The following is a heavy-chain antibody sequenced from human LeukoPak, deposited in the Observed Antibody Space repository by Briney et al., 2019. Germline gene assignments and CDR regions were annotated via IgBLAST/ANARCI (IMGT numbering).Heavy chain of an antibody. CDR1: GDSVSSNSAA. J-gene: IGHJ4*02. Sequence: SQTLSLTCAISGDSVSSNSAAWNWIRQSPSRGLEWLGRTYYRSKWYNDYAVSVKSRITINPDTSKSQFSLRLTSVTAADTAVYYCAGGYRGYDYFDYWGQGTLVTVSS. CDR2: TYYRSKWYN. V-gene: IGHV6-1*01. D-gene: IGHD5-12*01. CDR3: AGGYRGYDYFDY.